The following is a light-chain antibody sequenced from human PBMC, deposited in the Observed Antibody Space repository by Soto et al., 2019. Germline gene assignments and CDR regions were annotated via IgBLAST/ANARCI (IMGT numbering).Light chain of an antibody. J-gene: IGLJ1*01. V-gene: IGLV1-40*01. Sequence: QSVLTQPPSVSGAPGQRVTISCTGSSSNIGAGYDVHWYQQLPGTAPKLLIYGNSNRPSGVPDRFSGSKSGTSASLAITGLQAEDEADDYCHSYDSSLSGSEVFGTGTKLTVL. CDR2: GNS. CDR1: SSNIGAGYD. CDR3: HSYDSSLSGSEV.